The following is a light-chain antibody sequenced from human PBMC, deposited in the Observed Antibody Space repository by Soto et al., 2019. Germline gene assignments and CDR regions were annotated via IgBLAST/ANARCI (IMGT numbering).Light chain of an antibody. CDR1: QSVATN. Sequence: EIVMTQSPASLSVSPGDGATLSCMASQSVATNVDWYQQKPGQGPRLIIHGASTRAVGVPARFSGSGSGTDFTLTSSSLQSEDFAVYYCQQYHNWPPQYTWGQGTKLQIK. J-gene: IGKJ2*01. V-gene: IGKV3-15*01. CDR3: QQYHNWPPQYT. CDR2: GAS.